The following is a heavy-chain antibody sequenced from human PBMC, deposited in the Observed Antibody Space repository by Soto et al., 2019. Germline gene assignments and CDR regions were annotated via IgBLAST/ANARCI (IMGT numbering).Heavy chain of an antibody. V-gene: IGHV3-30*18. CDR3: AKDPYRGRSWYDDY. D-gene: IGHD2-21*01. J-gene: IGHJ4*02. CDR1: GFTFSSYG. Sequence: GGSLRLSCAASGFTFSSYGMHWVRQAPGKGLEWVAVISYDGSNKYYADSVKGRFTISRDNSKNTLYLQMNSLRAEDTAVYYCAKDPYRGRSWYDDYWGQGTLVTVSS. CDR2: ISYDGSNK.